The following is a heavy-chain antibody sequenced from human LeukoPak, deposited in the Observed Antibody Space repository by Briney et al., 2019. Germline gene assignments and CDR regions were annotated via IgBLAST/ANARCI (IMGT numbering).Heavy chain of an antibody. CDR2: ISYDGSNK. CDR3: AKDWGEATVTNWFDP. V-gene: IGHV3-30*18. Sequence: GESLKISCAASGFTFSSYGIHWVRQAPGKGLEWVAVISYDGSNKFYADSVKGRFTISRDNSRNTLFLQMNSLRPEDTAVYYCAKDWGEATVTNWFDPWGQGTLVTVSS. CDR1: GFTFSSYG. J-gene: IGHJ5*02. D-gene: IGHD4-11*01.